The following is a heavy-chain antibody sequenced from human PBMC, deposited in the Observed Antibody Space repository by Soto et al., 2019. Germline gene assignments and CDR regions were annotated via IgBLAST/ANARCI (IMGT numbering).Heavy chain of an antibody. CDR1: GYTFTSYG. D-gene: IGHD6-19*01. V-gene: IGHV1-18*01. CDR3: ASKRAVAGYYSYYGKDV. J-gene: IGHJ6*02. Sequence: ASVKVSCKASGYTFTSYGISWVRQAPGQGLEWMGWISAYNGNTNYAQKLQGRVTMTTDTSTSTAYMELRSLRSDDTAVYYCASKRAVAGYYSYYGKDVWGQGTTVTVSS. CDR2: ISAYNGNT.